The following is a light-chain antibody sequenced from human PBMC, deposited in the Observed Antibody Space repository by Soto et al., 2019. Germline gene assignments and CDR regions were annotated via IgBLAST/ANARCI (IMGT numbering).Light chain of an antibody. CDR2: DAS. Sequence: IRLTHSASTLSASVGDRVTITCRASQSISSWLAWYQQKPGKAPKLLIYDASSLESGVPSRFSGSGSGTEFTLTISSLQPDDFATYYCQQYNSYPTFGQGTKVDIK. CDR1: QSISSW. J-gene: IGKJ1*01. V-gene: IGKV1-5*01. CDR3: QQYNSYPT.